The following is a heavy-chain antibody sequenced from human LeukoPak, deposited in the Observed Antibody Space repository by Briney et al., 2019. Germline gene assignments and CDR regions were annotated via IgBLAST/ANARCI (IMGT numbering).Heavy chain of an antibody. J-gene: IGHJ4*02. CDR1: GGSISSGGYY. CDR3: ARRGYSGYDWVDS. V-gene: IGHV4-31*03. Sequence: SETLSLTCTVSGGSISSGGYYWSWIRQHPGKGLEWIGYIYYSGSTYYNPSLKSRVTISVDTSKNQFSLKLSSVTAADTAVYYCARRGYSGYDWVDSWGQGILVTVSS. CDR2: IYYSGST. D-gene: IGHD5-12*01.